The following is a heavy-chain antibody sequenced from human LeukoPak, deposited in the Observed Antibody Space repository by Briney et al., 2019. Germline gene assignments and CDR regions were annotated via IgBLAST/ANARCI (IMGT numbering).Heavy chain of an antibody. CDR3: ARGMYINYGDY. CDR1: GFTFSSYW. D-gene: IGHD4-17*01. CDR2: ISSDGSST. J-gene: IGHJ4*02. Sequence: GGSLRLSCAASGFTFSSYWMHWVRQAPGRGLVWVSRISSDGSSTTYADSVKGRFTISRDNAKNTLYLHMNSLRAEDTAVYYCARGMYINYGDYWGQGTLVTVSS. V-gene: IGHV3-74*01.